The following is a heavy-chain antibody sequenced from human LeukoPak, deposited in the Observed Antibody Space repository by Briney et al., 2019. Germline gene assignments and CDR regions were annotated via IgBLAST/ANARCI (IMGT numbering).Heavy chain of an antibody. Sequence: PSETLSLTCTVSGGSICSYYWSWVRQPPGKGLEWSGYIDFSGSTNNNPSLKSRVTILVDTSKKQVSLNLSSVTAADTVVYFCARHAGGYSFDYWGQGTLVTVSS. D-gene: IGHD5-18*01. V-gene: IGHV4-59*08. CDR1: GGSICSYY. CDR2: IDFSGST. CDR3: ARHAGGYSFDY. J-gene: IGHJ4*02.